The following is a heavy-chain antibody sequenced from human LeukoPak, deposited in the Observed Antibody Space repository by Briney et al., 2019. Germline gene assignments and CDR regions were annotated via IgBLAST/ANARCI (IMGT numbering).Heavy chain of an antibody. Sequence: SETLSPTCTVAGGSLSSGGYYWSWLRQHRGKGLEWIGYIYYSGSTYYNPSLKSRVTRSVATSKNQSSLKLSSLTAADTAVYYCALFSIAAPGALDPWGQRTPVTVSS. CDR2: IYYSGST. V-gene: IGHV4-31*03. CDR3: ALFSIAAPGALDP. D-gene: IGHD6-13*01. CDR1: GGSLSSGGYY. J-gene: IGHJ5*02.